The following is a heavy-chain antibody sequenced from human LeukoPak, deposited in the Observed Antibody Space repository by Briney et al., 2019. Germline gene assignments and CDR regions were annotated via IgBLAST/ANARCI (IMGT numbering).Heavy chain of an antibody. Sequence: GVPLRLPCAASGLTASTNRVTWVRQAPGRGAEWVSTYYSGGTTYYENSVMGRFAISRHNSRNTLYLQKHSLRAEDTAVYYCARIDAVMAYDFDLWGQGTLVTVSS. V-gene: IGHV3-53*04. CDR2: YYSGGTT. CDR3: ARIDAVMAYDFDL. CDR1: GLTASTNR. D-gene: IGHD5-18*01. J-gene: IGHJ4*02.